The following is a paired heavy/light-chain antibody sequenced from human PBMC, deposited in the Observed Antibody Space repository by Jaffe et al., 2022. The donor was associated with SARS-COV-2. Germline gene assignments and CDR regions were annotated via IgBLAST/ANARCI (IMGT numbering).Heavy chain of an antibody. CDR3: TRARRDTSGYYYSDV. D-gene: IGHD3-22*01. CDR1: GFTFGDYA. J-gene: IGHJ4*02. Sequence: EVQLVESGGGLVKSGRSLRLSCTTSGFTFGDYAMSWFRQAPGKGLEWVGFIRSRAYRGATQYAASVRGRFTISGDDSNSIAYLQMDSLKTEDTGLYYCTRARRDTSGYYYSDVWGQGTLVTVSS. CDR2: IRSRAYRGAT. V-gene: IGHV3-49*05.
Light chain of an antibody. CDR2: DDS. Sequence: SYVVTQSPSVSVAPGQTARITCGGNDIGIKSVHWYQQKSGQAPVLVVYDDSDRPSGIPERFSGSNSGNTATLTINRVEAGDEADYFCQVWHSNRDHLEVVFGGVTKLTVL. CDR3: QVWHSNRDHLEVV. V-gene: IGLV3-21*02. J-gene: IGLJ2*01. CDR1: DIGIKS.